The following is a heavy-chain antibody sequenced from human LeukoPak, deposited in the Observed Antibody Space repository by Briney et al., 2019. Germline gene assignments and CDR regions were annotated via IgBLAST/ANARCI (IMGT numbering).Heavy chain of an antibody. D-gene: IGHD1-26*01. Sequence: GGSLRLSCAASGFTFSSYWMSWVRQAPGKGLEWVANIKQDGSEKYYADSVKGRFTISRDISKNTLYLQMSSLRPEDTAVYYCARGGSYYVEDRSKPDYWGQGTLVTVSS. CDR2: IKQDGSEK. CDR1: GFTFSSYW. V-gene: IGHV3-7*01. CDR3: ARGGSYYVEDRSKPDY. J-gene: IGHJ4*02.